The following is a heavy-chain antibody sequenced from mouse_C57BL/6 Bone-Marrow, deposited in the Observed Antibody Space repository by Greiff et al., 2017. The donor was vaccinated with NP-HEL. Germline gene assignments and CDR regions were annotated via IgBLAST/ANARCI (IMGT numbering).Heavy chain of an antibody. CDR3: ARKIAYYTSLDY. CDR1: GYAFSSYW. Sequence: QVQLQQSGAELVKPGASVKISCKASGYAFSSYWMNWVKQRPGKGLEWIGQIYPGDGDTNYNGKFKGKATLTADKSSSTAYMQLSSLTSEDSAVYFCARKIAYYTSLDYWGQGTTLTVSS. CDR2: IYPGDGDT. D-gene: IGHD1-1*01. J-gene: IGHJ2*01. V-gene: IGHV1-80*01.